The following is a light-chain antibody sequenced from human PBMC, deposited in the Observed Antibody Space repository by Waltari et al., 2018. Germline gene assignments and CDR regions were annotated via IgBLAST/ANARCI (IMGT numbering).Light chain of an antibody. V-gene: IGKV1-9*01. Sequence: IQLTQSPSSLSPSVGHRVTITCPASQGISSYLAWYQQKPGKAPKLLIHTASTLQSGVPSRFSGSGSGKDFTLSISSLQPEDFATYYCQQRNSYPITFGQGTRLEIK. CDR3: QQRNSYPIT. CDR2: TAS. J-gene: IGKJ5*01. CDR1: QGISSY.